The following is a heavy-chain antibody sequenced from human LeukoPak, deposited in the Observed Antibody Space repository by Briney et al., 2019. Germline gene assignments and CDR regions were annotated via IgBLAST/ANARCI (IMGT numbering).Heavy chain of an antibody. J-gene: IGHJ4*02. D-gene: IGHD5-24*01. Sequence: PSETLSLTCAVYGGSFSGYYWSWIRQPPGKGLEWIGEINHSGSTNYNPSLKSRVTISVDTSKNQFSLKLCSVTAADTAVYYCARRPGRVFDYWGQGTLVTVSS. CDR2: INHSGST. CDR3: ARRPGRVFDY. V-gene: IGHV4-34*01. CDR1: GGSFSGYY.